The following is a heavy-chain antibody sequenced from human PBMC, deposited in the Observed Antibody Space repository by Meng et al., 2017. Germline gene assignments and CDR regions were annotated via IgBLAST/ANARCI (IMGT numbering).Heavy chain of an antibody. J-gene: IGHJ4*02. CDR3: ARDTTPRYSGSYYFDY. CDR2: IIPIFGTA. V-gene: IGHV1-69*13. Sequence: SVKVACKASGGTFSSYAISWVRQAPGQGLEWMGGIIPIFGTANYAQKFQGRVTITADESTSTAYMELSSLRSEDTAVYYCARDTTPRYSGSYYFDYWGQGTLVTVSS. CDR1: GGTFSSYA. D-gene: IGHD1-26*01.